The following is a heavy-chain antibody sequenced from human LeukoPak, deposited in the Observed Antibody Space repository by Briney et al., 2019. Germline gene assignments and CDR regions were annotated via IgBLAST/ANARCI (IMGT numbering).Heavy chain of an antibody. J-gene: IGHJ6*03. V-gene: IGHV1-18*01. CDR3: ARVVVVVVAATPSKDYYYYYMDV. D-gene: IGHD2-15*01. CDR2: ISAYNGNT. CDR1: GYTFTSYG. Sequence: ASVKVSCKASGYTFTSYGISWVQQAPGQGLEWMGWISAYNGNTNYAQKLQGRVTMTTDTSTSTAYMELRSLRSDDTAVYYCARVVVVVVAATPSKDYYYYYMDVWGKGTTVTVSS.